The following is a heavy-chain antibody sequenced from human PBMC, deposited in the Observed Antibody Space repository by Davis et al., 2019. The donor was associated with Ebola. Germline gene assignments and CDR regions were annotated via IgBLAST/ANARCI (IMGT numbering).Heavy chain of an antibody. CDR3: ARAAARYCSGGSCLFKNPNWFDP. CDR1: GGSFSGYY. V-gene: IGHV4-34*01. Sequence: SETLSLTCAVYGGSFSGYYWSWIRQPPGKGLEWIGEINHSGSTNYNPSLKSRVTISVDTSKNQFSLKLSSVTAADTAVYYCARAAARYCSGGSCLFKNPNWFDPWGQGTLVTVSS. CDR2: INHSGST. J-gene: IGHJ5*02. D-gene: IGHD2-15*01.